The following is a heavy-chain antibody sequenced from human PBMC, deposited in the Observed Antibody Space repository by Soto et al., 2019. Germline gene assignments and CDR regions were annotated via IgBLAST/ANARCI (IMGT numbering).Heavy chain of an antibody. CDR2: IYYSGST. V-gene: IGHV4-39*01. Sequence: PSETLSLTCTVSGGSISSSSYYWCWIRQPPGKGLEWIGSIYYSGSTYYNPFLKSRVTISVNTSKNQFSLKLSSMTAAHTAVYYCARQKPRHTAIVPDAFDIWGQGTMVTVSS. J-gene: IGHJ3*02. CDR3: ARQKPRHTAIVPDAFDI. D-gene: IGHD5-18*01. CDR1: GGSISSSSYY.